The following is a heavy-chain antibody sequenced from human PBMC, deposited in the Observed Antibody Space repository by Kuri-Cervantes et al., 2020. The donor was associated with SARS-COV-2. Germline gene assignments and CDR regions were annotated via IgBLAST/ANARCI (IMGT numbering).Heavy chain of an antibody. D-gene: IGHD1-26*01. CDR2: ISYDGNE. V-gene: IGHV3-30*03. CDR3: AGFPEWELLPFDI. J-gene: IGHJ3*02. Sequence: GESLKISCAASGFTFSTYGMHWVRQAPGPGLEWVALISYDGNEYYADSVRGRFTISRDNSKNTLYLQLNNLRTEDTAVYYCAGFPEWELLPFDIWGQGTMVTVSS. CDR1: GFTFSTYG.